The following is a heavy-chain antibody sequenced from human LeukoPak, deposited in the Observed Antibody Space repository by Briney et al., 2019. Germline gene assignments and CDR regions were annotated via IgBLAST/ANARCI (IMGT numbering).Heavy chain of an antibody. CDR2: ISSSGSTI. D-gene: IGHD2-2*01. Sequence: PGGSLRLSCAASGFTFSDYYMSWLRQAPGKGLEWVSYISSSGSTIYYADSVKGRFTISRDNAKNSLYLQMNSLRAEDTAVYYCARDSLYCSSTSCPEDWFDPWGQGTLVTVSS. CDR1: GFTFSDYY. V-gene: IGHV3-11*01. CDR3: ARDSLYCSSTSCPEDWFDP. J-gene: IGHJ5*02.